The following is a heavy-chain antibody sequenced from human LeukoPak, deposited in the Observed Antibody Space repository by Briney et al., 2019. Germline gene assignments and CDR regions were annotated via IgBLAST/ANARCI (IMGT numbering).Heavy chain of an antibody. CDR1: GFTFSSYE. Sequence: GGSLRLSCAASGFTFSSYEMNWVRQAPGKGLEWVSYISSSGSTIYYADSVKGRFTISRDNAKNSLYLQMNGLRAEDTAVYYCARDGRYYGMDVWGKGTTVTVSS. CDR2: ISSSGSTI. V-gene: IGHV3-48*03. CDR3: ARDGRYYGMDV. D-gene: IGHD1-26*01. J-gene: IGHJ6*04.